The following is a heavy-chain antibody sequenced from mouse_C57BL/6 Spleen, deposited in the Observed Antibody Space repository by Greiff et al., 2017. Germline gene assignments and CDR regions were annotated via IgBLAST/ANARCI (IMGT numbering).Heavy chain of an antibody. CDR2: IDPSDSYT. V-gene: IGHV1-50*01. CDR1: GYTFTSYW. D-gene: IGHD1-1*01. J-gene: IGHJ2*01. CDR3: ARGNYYGSSYSYFDY. Sequence: QVQLQQPGAELVKPGASVKLSCKASGYTFTSYWMQWVKQRPGQGLEWIGEIDPSDSYTNYNQKFKGKATLTVDTSSRTAYMQLSSLTSEDSAVYYCARGNYYGSSYSYFDYWGQGTTLTVSS.